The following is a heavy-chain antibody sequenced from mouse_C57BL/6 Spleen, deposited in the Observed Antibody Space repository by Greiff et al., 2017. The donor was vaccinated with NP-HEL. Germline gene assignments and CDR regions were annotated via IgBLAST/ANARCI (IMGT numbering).Heavy chain of an antibody. CDR1: GFTFSDYY. CDR2: INYDGSSS. J-gene: IGHJ1*03. V-gene: IGHV5-16*01. D-gene: IGHD1-1*01. CDR3: ARGVITTVERYFDV. Sequence: EVKLVESEGGLVQPGSSMKLSCTASGFTFSDYYMAWVRQVPEKGLEWVANINYDGSSSYYLDSLKSRFIISRDNAKNILYLQMSSLKSEDTATYYCARGVITTVERYFDVWGTGTTVTVSS.